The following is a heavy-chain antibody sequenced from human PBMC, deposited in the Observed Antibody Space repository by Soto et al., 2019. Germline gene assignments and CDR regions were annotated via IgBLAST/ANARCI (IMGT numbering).Heavy chain of an antibody. D-gene: IGHD3-3*01. CDR2: ISYDGSNK. Sequence: GGSLRLSCAASGFTFSSYGMHWVRQAPGKGLEWVAVISYDGSNKYYADSVKGRFTISRDNSKNTLYLQMNSLRAEDTAVYYCAKFGGTIFGVEGGDYWGQGNLVTVSS. CDR3: AKFGGTIFGVEGGDY. CDR1: GFTFSSYG. V-gene: IGHV3-30*18. J-gene: IGHJ4*02.